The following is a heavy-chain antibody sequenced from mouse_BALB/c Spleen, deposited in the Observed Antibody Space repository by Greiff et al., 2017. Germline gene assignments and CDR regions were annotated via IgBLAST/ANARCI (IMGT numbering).Heavy chain of an antibody. D-gene: IGHD3-3*01. CDR3: ARAGDGDY. CDR2: ISSGGSYT. J-gene: IGHJ2*01. Sequence: EVQLVESGGDLVKPGGSLKLSCAASGFTFSSYGMSWVRQTPDKRLEWVATISSGGSYTYYPDSVKGRFTISRDNAKNNLYLQMSSLKSEDTAMYYCARAGDGDYWGQGTTLTVSS. CDR1: GFTFSSYG. V-gene: IGHV5-6*01.